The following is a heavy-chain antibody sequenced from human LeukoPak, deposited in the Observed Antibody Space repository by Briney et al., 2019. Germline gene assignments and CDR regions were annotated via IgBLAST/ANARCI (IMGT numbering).Heavy chain of an antibody. CDR3: ARAVGGSAWYFDY. Sequence: ASVKVSCKASGYTFTSYGITWVRQAPGQGLEWMGLISAYNANTNYAQKLQGRVTMTTDTSTSTAHMELWSLRSDDTAVYYCARAVGGSAWYFDYWGQGSLVTVSS. V-gene: IGHV1-18*01. CDR2: ISAYNANT. CDR1: GYTFTSYG. D-gene: IGHD6-19*01. J-gene: IGHJ4*02.